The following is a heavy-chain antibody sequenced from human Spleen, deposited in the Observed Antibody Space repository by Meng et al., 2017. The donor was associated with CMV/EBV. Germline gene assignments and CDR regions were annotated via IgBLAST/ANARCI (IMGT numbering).Heavy chain of an antibody. CDR2: MRPDGTEK. V-gene: IGHV3-7*01. D-gene: IGHD3-16*01. CDR1: GYSFTTHW. CDR3: AREGDASFDY. J-gene: IGHJ4*02. Sequence: LSLTCAASGYSFTTHWMSWVRQAPGKGLEWVAKMRPDGTEKFYVDSVKGRFTISRDNAKNSQYLQMNSLRAEDTAVYYCAREGDASFDYWGQGTLVTVSS.